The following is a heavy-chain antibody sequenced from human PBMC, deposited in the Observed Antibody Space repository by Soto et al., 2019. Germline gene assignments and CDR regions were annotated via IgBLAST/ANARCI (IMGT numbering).Heavy chain of an antibody. J-gene: IGHJ4*02. CDR3: ARGGVGAFRPRHFDY. Sequence: EVQLVETGGGLIQPGGSLRLSCAASGFTVSSNYMSWVRQAPGKGLEWVSVIYSGGSTYYADSVKGRFTISRDNSKNTLYLQMNSLRAEDTAVCYCARGGVGAFRPRHFDYWGQGTLVTVSS. CDR2: IYSGGST. CDR1: GFTVSSNY. D-gene: IGHD1-26*01. V-gene: IGHV3-53*02.